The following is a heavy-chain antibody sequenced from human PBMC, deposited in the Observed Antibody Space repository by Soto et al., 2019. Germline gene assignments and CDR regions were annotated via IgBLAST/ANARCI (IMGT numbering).Heavy chain of an antibody. CDR3: ARKGVWYGGDY. D-gene: IGHD6-19*01. CDR1: GGSFSGYY. CDR2: INHSGST. V-gene: IGHV4-34*01. Sequence: SETLSLTCAVYGGSFSGYYWSWIRQPPGKGLEWIGEINHSGSTNYNPSLKSRVTISVDTSKNQFSLKLSSVTAADTAVYYCARKGVWYGGDYWGQGTLVTVSS. J-gene: IGHJ4*02.